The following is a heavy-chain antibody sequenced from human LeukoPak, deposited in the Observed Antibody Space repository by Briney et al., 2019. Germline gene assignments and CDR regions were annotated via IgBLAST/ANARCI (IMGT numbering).Heavy chain of an antibody. V-gene: IGHV4-34*09. J-gene: IGHJ2*01. CDR3: ARDPAIAVAGMGRWYFDL. Sequence: SETLSLTCAVSGGSFSGFYWGWIRQPPGKGLEWIGSIYHSGSTYYNPSLKSRVTISVDTSKNQFSLKLSSVTAADTAVYYCARDPAIAVAGMGRWYFDLWGRGTLVTVSS. D-gene: IGHD6-19*01. CDR2: IYHSGST. CDR1: GGSFSGFY.